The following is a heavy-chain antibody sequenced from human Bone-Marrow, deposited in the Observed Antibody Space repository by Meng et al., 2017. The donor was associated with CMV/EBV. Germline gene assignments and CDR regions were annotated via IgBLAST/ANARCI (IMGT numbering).Heavy chain of an antibody. D-gene: IGHD1-26*01. CDR3: ARDRGDY. CDR1: GFTLSSYS. V-gene: IGHV3-21*01. CDR2: ISSSSSYI. J-gene: IGHJ4*02. Sequence: GESLKIACAASGFTLSSYSMNWVRQAPGKGLEWVSSISSSSSYIDYADSVKGRFTISRDNAKNSLYLQTNSLRAEDTDVYYCARDRGDYCGLGTLVTVSS.